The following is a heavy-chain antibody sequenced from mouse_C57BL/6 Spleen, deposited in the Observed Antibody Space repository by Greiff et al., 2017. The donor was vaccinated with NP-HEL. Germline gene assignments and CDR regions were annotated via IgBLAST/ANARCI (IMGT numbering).Heavy chain of an antibody. CDR3: ARGAGSDLFAY. V-gene: IGHV1-22*01. CDR1: GYTFTDYN. CDR2: INPNNGGT. D-gene: IGHD1-1*01. J-gene: IGHJ3*01. Sequence: EVQLQQSGPELVKPGASVKMSCKASGYTFTDYNMHWVKQSHGQSLEWIGYINPNNGGTSYNQKFKGKATLTVNKSSSTAYMELRSLTSEDSAVYDCARGAGSDLFAYWGQGTLVTVSA.